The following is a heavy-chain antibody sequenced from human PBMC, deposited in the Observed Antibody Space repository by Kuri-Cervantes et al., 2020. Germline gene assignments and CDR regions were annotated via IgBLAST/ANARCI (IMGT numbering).Heavy chain of an antibody. Sequence: GSLRLSCGVSGYPISNGYYWGWIRQPPGKGLEWIAITYHTGSTYYNPSLKSRVTISVDTSKNQFSLKLSSVTAADTAVYYCARAWGLDAFDIWGQGTMVTVSS. CDR2: TYHTGST. J-gene: IGHJ3*02. V-gene: IGHV4-38-2*01. CDR1: GYPISNGYY. CDR3: ARAWGLDAFDI. D-gene: IGHD2-21*01.